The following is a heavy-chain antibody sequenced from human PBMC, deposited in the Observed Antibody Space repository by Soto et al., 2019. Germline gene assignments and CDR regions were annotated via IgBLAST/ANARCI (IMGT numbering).Heavy chain of an antibody. D-gene: IGHD2-2*01. V-gene: IGHV1-69*12. CDR1: GDTFSTYT. CDR2: IIPRSATS. Sequence: QVQLVQSGAEVKKPGSSVKVSCKASGDTFSTYTITWMRQAPGQGLEWMGGIIPRSATSNYAQKFQGRVTITADESTNTAXLXRXXLRSEDTAVYYCAREGLVLVPTTVTSDYSYYAMDVWGQGTTVTVSS. CDR3: AREGLVLVPTTVTSDYSYYAMDV. J-gene: IGHJ6*02.